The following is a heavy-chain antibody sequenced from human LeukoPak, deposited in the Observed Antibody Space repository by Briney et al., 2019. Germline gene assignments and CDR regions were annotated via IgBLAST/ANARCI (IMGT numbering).Heavy chain of an antibody. CDR1: GFTPCGHW. CDR2: IDSDGRST. Sequence: QSGGSLRLSSAPSGFTPCGHWMHSVRQAPGKGLVWVSGIDSDGRSTSYADSVKGRFTISRDPAKNTLFLQMNSLRAEGTAVYYCARDTAPSYWGQGTLVTVTS. CDR3: ARDTAPSY. V-gene: IGHV3-74*01. D-gene: IGHD5-18*01. J-gene: IGHJ4*02.